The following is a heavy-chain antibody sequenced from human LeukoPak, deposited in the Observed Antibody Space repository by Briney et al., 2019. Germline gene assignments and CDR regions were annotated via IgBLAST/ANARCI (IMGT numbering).Heavy chain of an antibody. J-gene: IGHJ4*02. D-gene: IGHD4-17*01. CDR3: ATAGDYGDYGVHY. CDR2: FDPEDGET. Sequence: ASVKVSCKVSGYTLTQLSMHWVRQAPGKGREWMGGFDPEDGETIYAQKFQGRVTMTEDTSTDTAYMELSSLRSEDTAVYYCATAGDYGDYGVHYWGQGTLVTVSS. V-gene: IGHV1-24*01. CDR1: GYTLTQLS.